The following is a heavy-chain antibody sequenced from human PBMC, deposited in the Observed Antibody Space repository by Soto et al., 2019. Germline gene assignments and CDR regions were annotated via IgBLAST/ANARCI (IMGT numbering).Heavy chain of an antibody. CDR1: GFTVSNNY. D-gene: IGHD1-26*01. J-gene: IGHJ1*01. CDR3: ARDLVGATTEYFQH. V-gene: IGHV3-66*01. CDR2: IYSGGGT. Sequence: EVQLVESGGGLVQPGGSLRLSCAASGFTVSNNYMSWVRQAPGKGLEWVSAIYSGGGTYYADSVKGRFTISRDNSKNTLYLQMNSLRAEDTAVYYCARDLVGATTEYFQHWGQGTLVTVSS.